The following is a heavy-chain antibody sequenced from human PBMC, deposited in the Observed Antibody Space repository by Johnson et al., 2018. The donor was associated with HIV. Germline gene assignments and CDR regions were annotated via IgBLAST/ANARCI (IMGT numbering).Heavy chain of an antibody. V-gene: IGHV3-66*02. D-gene: IGHD1-14*01. J-gene: IGHJ3*02. CDR1: GFAINTYF. CDR3: AGSITTSGAFDI. Sequence: VQLVESGGGLVQPGGSLRLSCAASGFAINTYFMIWVRQAPGTGHEWVSVIFGYYNTYYAASVKGLFTISIDTSRNMLYLPMDSLRPEDTALYFCAGSITTSGAFDIWGQGTMVTVSS. CDR2: IFGYYNT.